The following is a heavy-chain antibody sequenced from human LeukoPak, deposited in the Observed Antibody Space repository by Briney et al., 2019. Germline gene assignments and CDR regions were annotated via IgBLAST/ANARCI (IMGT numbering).Heavy chain of an antibody. V-gene: IGHV3-23*01. CDR2: ISASGGST. J-gene: IGHJ4*02. Sequence: GGSLRLSCAASGFTFSRCAMSWVRQAPGKGLQWVSTISASGGSTLYADSVKGRFTISRDSSKNTLYLQMNGLRAEDTAVYYCAKDLTSPNVIVPASLFDCWGQGTLVTVSS. CDR3: AKDLTSPNVIVPASLFDC. CDR1: GFTFSRCA. D-gene: IGHD2-2*01.